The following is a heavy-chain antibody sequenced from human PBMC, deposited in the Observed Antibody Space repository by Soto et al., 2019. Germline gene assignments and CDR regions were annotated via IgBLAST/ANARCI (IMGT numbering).Heavy chain of an antibody. Sequence: ASVKVSCKASGGTFSSYAISWVRQAPGQGLEWMGGIIPIFGTANYAQKFQGRVTITADESTSTAYMELSSLRSEDTAVYYCASGTMIVVVTPYYYYGMDVWGQGTTVTVSS. D-gene: IGHD3-22*01. J-gene: IGHJ6*02. CDR3: ASGTMIVVVTPYYYYGMDV. CDR1: GGTFSSYA. V-gene: IGHV1-69*13. CDR2: IIPIFGTA.